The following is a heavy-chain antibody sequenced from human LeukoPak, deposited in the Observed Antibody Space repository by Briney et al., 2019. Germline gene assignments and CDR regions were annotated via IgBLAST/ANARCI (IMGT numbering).Heavy chain of an antibody. CDR2: INPNSGGT. Sequence: ALVKVSCKASGYTFTGYYMHWVRQAPGQGLEWMGWINPNSGGTNYAQKFQGRVTMTRDTSISTAYMELSRLRSDDTAVYYCAKAGITRYKWNSGYFDYWGQGTLVTVSS. D-gene: IGHD1-20*01. CDR1: GYTFTGYY. CDR3: AKAGITRYKWNSGYFDY. J-gene: IGHJ4*02. V-gene: IGHV1-2*02.